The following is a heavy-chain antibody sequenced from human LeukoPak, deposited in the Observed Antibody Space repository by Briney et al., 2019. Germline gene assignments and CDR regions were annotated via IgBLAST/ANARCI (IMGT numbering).Heavy chain of an antibody. Sequence: SETLSLTCTVSGVSISSYYWSWIRQPPGKGLDWIGYISYSGSTNCNPSLKSRVTISVDTSKNQFSLKLSSVTAADTAVYYCARDHGSGWTWAYDYWGQGTLVTVSS. J-gene: IGHJ4*02. CDR2: ISYSGST. V-gene: IGHV4-59*01. D-gene: IGHD6-19*01. CDR3: ARDHGSGWTWAYDY. CDR1: GVSISSYY.